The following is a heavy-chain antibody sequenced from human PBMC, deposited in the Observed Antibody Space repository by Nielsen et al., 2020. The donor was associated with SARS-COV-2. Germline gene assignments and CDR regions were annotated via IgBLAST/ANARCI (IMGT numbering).Heavy chain of an antibody. V-gene: IGHV3-7*03. D-gene: IGHD4-17*01. CDR2: IKPDGSEK. Sequence: GGSLKISCAASGFTFSSYWMSWVRQAPGKGLEWVANIKPDGSEKYYVDSVKGRLTISRDNAKNSLYLQMNSLRAEDTAVYHCARGGDYGDAFDYWGQGTLVTVSS. CDR1: GFTFSSYW. J-gene: IGHJ4*02. CDR3: ARGGDYGDAFDY.